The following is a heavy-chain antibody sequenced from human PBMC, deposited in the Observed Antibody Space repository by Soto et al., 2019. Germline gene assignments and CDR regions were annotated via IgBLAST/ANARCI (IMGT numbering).Heavy chain of an antibody. V-gene: IGHV3-74*01. D-gene: IGHD3-10*01. CDR3: ARGLYREYGHDS. J-gene: IGHJ5*01. Sequence: EVQLVESGGGLVQPGGSLRLSCAASGFTFGNFWMHWVRQAPGKGLVWVSRINSDGSTSYADFVKGRLTISRDNAKNTVYLQMKSRGAEDTAVYYCARGLYREYGHDSWGQGALVTVSS. CDR2: INSDGST. CDR1: GFTFGNFW.